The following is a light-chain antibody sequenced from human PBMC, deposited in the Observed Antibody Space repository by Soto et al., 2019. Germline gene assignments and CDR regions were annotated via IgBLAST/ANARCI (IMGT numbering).Light chain of an antibody. Sequence: EIVMTQSPATLSVSPGERATVSCRASQSISSNLAWYQQKPGQAPRLLIYGASTRATGIPARFSGSGSGTEFTLTISSLQSEDFAVYYCQQYNNWPGWTFGQGTKVDIK. J-gene: IGKJ1*01. CDR3: QQYNNWPGWT. CDR1: QSISSN. V-gene: IGKV3-15*01. CDR2: GAS.